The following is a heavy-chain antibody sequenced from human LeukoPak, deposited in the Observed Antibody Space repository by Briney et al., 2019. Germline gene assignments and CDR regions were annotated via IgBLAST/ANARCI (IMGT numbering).Heavy chain of an antibody. CDR1: GYTFSSYY. D-gene: IGHD4-23*01. Sequence: ASVKVSCKASGYTFSSYYMHWVRQGPGQGLEWVGLINPTGDSTNYAQNFRGRVTMTRDTSTSTVYMDLSSLRSEDTAVYYCAREASGGYFDYWGQGTLVTVSS. CDR3: AREASGGYFDY. V-gene: IGHV1-46*01. J-gene: IGHJ4*02. CDR2: INPTGDST.